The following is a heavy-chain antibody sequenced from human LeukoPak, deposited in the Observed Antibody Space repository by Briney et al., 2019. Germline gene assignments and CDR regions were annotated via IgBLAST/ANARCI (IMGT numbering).Heavy chain of an antibody. V-gene: IGHV4-38-2*02. CDR2: ISYSGTT. CDR3: AANSADYNTLGSSYKV. J-gene: IGHJ4*02. CDR1: GYSISSGYF. Sequence: PSETLSLTCTVSGYSISSGYFWGWIRQSPGKGLEWIGSISYSGTTYCNPSLKSRVTISVDTSKNQFSLKLNSVTAADTAVFYCAANSADYNTLGSSYKVWGQGTLVTVSS. D-gene: IGHD3-10*01.